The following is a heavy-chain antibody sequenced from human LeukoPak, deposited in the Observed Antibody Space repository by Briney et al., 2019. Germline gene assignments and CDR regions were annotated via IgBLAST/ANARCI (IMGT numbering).Heavy chain of an antibody. J-gene: IGHJ4*02. V-gene: IGHV3-7*04. CDR3: ARAVDDDPIDY. CDR2: INEDGSEK. D-gene: IGHD4-23*01. Sequence: PGGSLRLSCAASGFSFSRFWMNWVRQAPGKGLEWVANINEDGSEKHFVDSVKGRFTIARDNAKNSPYLQMSSLRFEDTAVYYCARAVDDDPIDYWGQGTLVTVSS. CDR1: GFSFSRFW.